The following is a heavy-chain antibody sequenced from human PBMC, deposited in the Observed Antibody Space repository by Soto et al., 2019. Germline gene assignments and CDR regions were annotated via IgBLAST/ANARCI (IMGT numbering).Heavy chain of an antibody. CDR3: ARDFAAAAY. CDR1: GYIFTNYY. CDR2: INPLPTSGST. J-gene: IGHJ4*02. D-gene: IGHD6-13*01. V-gene: IGHV1-46*01. Sequence: QVQLVQSGAEVKKPGASVKVSCKASGYIFTNYYIHWVRQAPGQGLEWMAIINPLPTSGSTNYGQKFQGRVTVARDTSSLTVYLELRSLRSDDTAVYYCARDFAAAAYWGAGTLV.